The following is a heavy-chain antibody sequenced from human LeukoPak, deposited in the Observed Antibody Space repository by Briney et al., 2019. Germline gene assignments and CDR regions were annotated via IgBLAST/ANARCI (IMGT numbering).Heavy chain of an antibody. CDR2: IIPIFGTA. V-gene: IGHV1-69*01. J-gene: IGHJ3*02. CDR3: AREYSGYDRDAFDI. Sequence: ASVKISCKAPGGTFSSYAISWVRQAPGQGLEWMGGIIPIFGTANYAQKFQGRVTITADESTSTAYMELSSLRSEDTAVYYCAREYSGYDRDAFDIWGQGTMVTVSS. CDR1: GGTFSSYA. D-gene: IGHD5-12*01.